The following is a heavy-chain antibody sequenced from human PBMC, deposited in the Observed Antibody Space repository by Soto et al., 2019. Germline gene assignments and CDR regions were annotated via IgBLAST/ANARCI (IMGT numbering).Heavy chain of an antibody. CDR2: ISSSSSVI. V-gene: IGHV3-48*01. CDR3: ARDLSWGSNWYYYMDV. CDR1: GFILSDCA. D-gene: IGHD7-27*01. Sequence: EVQLVESGGGFVQPGGSLRLSCATSGFILSDCAMNWVRQAPGKGLEWVSYISSSSSVIDYADSVKGRFTVSRDNARNSLYLQMNRLRAEDTAVYYCARDLSWGSNWYYYMDVWGKGTTVTVSS. J-gene: IGHJ6*03.